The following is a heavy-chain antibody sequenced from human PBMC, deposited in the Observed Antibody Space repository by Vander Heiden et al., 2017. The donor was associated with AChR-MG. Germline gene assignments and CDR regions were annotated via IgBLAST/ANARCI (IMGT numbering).Heavy chain of an antibody. D-gene: IGHD4-4*01. CDR2: VEPEDGET. CDR3: ATAPMTTVPNGGGY. CDR1: GYTFTDYY. Sequence: EVQLVQSGAEVKKPGATVQISCKVSGYTFTDYYMHWVQQAPGKGLEWMGLVEPEDGETIYAEKFQGRVTITADTSTDTAYMELSSLRSEDTAVYYCATAPMTTVPNGGGYWGQGTLVTVSS. V-gene: IGHV1-69-2*01. J-gene: IGHJ4*02.